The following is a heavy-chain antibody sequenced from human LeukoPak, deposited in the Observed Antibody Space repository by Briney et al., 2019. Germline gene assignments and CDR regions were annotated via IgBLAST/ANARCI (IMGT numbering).Heavy chain of an antibody. CDR3: ARDVMVRGVIPKSQFDP. J-gene: IGHJ5*02. D-gene: IGHD3-10*01. CDR2: IIPILGIA. CDR1: GGTFSSYA. V-gene: IGHV1-69*04. Sequence: SVKVSCKASGGTFSSYAISWVRQAPGLGLEWMGRIIPILGIANYAQKFQGRVTITADKSTSTAYMELSRLRSDDTAVYYCARDVMVRGVIPKSQFDPWGQGTLVTVSS.